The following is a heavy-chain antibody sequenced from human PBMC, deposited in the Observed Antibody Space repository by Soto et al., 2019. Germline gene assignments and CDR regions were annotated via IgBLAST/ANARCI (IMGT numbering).Heavy chain of an antibody. V-gene: IGHV3-7*04. CDR3: ARGYGDYEDYFDY. D-gene: IGHD4-17*01. CDR2: IKQGGSEK. J-gene: IGHJ4*02. CDR1: GFTFSSYW. Sequence: EVQLVESGGGLVQPGGSLRLSCAASGFTFSSYWMSWVRQAPGKGLEWVANIKQGGSEKYYVDSVKGRFTISRDNAKNSLYLQMNSLRAEDTAVYYCARGYGDYEDYFDYWGQGTLVTVSS.